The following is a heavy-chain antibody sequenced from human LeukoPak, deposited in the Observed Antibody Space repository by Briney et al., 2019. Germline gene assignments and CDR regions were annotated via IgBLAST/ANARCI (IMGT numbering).Heavy chain of an antibody. D-gene: IGHD1-7*01. J-gene: IGHJ4*02. CDR2: ICYVGSNN. V-gene: IGHV3-33*06. Sequence: GGSLRLSCAACGFTFSSYGMRWVRQAPGKGVEGVAVICYVGSNNFYPHSVKSLFTISTDNSNNTLYLQINSLRAEDTAVYYCAKSQDRRNSNYYYWGQGTLVTVSS. CDR1: GFTFSSYG. CDR3: AKSQDRRNSNYYY.